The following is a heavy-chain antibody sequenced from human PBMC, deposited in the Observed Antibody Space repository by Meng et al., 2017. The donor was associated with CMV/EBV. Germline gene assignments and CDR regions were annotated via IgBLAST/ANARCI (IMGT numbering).Heavy chain of an antibody. CDR1: GGSISSYY. CDR3: ARAYSSSCRVDY. CDR2: IYYSGST. V-gene: IGHV4-59*01. J-gene: IGHJ4*02. D-gene: IGHD6-6*01. Sequence: SETLSLTCTVSGGSISSYYWNWIRQPPGKGLEWIGYIYYSGSTDYNPSLKSRVTISVDTSKNQFSLKLSSVTAADTAVYYCARAYSSSCRVDYWGQGTLVTVS.